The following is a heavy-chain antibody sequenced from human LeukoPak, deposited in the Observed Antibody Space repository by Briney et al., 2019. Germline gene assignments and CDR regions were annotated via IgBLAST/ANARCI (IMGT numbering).Heavy chain of an antibody. CDR3: ARDSRVVPAAMGRDWFDP. V-gene: IGHV4-38-2*02. J-gene: IGHJ5*02. D-gene: IGHD2-2*01. CDR1: GYSISSGYY. Sequence: SETLSLTCTVSGYSISSGYYWGWIRQPPGKGLEWIGSIYHSGRTFYNPSLKSRVTISVDTSKNQFSLKLTSVTAADTAVYYCARDSRVVPAAMGRDWFDPWGQGTLVTVSS. CDR2: IYHSGRT.